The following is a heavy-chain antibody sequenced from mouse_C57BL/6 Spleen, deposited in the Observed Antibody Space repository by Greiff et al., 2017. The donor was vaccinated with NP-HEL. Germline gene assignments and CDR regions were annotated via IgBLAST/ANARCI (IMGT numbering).Heavy chain of an antibody. CDR3: ASTVVDWYFDV. D-gene: IGHD1-1*01. J-gene: IGHJ1*03. CDR2: ISSGSSTI. Sequence: DVHLVESGGGLVKPGGSLKLSCAASGFTFSDYGMHWVRQAPEKGLEWVAYISSGSSTIYYADTVKGRFTISRDNAKNTLFLQMTSLRSEDTAMYYCASTVVDWYFDVWGTGTTVTVSS. V-gene: IGHV5-17*01. CDR1: GFTFSDYG.